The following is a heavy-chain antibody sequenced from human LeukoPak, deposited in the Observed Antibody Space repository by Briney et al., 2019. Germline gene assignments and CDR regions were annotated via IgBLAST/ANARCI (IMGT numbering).Heavy chain of an antibody. J-gene: IGHJ4*02. CDR1: GGSISSSSYY. D-gene: IGHD5-18*01. V-gene: IGHV4-39*01. CDR3: ASELDTAMVDHYFDN. Sequence: SETLSLTRTVSGGSISSSSYYWGWIRQPPGKGLEWIGSIYYSGSTYYHPSLKSRVTISVDTSKNQFSLKLSSVTAADTAVYYCASELDTAMVDHYFDNWGQGTLVTVSS. CDR2: IYYSGST.